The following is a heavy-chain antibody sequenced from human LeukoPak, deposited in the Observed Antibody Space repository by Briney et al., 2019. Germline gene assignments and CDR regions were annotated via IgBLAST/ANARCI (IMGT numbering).Heavy chain of an antibody. CDR3: ARDGAKSYSSSWYWFDP. J-gene: IGHJ5*02. Sequence: SVKVSCKASGGTFSSYAISWLRQAPGQGLEWMGRIIPIFGTANYAQKFQGRVTITTDESTSTAYMELSSLRSEDTAVYYCARDGAKSYSSSWYWFDPWGQGTLVTVSS. V-gene: IGHV1-69*05. CDR2: IIPIFGTA. CDR1: GGTFSSYA. D-gene: IGHD6-13*01.